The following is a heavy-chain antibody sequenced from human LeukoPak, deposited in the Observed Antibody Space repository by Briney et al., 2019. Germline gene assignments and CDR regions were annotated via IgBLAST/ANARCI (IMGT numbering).Heavy chain of an antibody. D-gene: IGHD3-22*01. CDR2: IYPGDSDT. V-gene: IGHV5-51*01. CDR1: AYSFTSYW. Sequence: GESLKISCKGSAYSFTSYWIGWVRQMPGKGLEWMGIIYPGDSDTRYSPSFQGQVTISADKSISTAYLQWSSLKASDTAMYYCARSRYYYYDSSGYYEFDYWGQGTLVTVSS. CDR3: ARSRYYYYDSSGYYEFDY. J-gene: IGHJ4*02.